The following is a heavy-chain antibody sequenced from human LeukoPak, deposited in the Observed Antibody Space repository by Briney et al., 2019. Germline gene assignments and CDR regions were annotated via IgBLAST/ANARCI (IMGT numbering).Heavy chain of an antibody. CDR2: IIPIFGTA. Sequence: SVKVSCKASGGTFSSYAISWVRQAPGQGLEWMGGIIPIFGTANYAQKFRGRVTITADESTSTAYMELSSLRSEDTAVYYCASNYYDSSGYITGYFDLWGRGTLVTVSS. D-gene: IGHD3-22*01. J-gene: IGHJ2*01. CDR1: GGTFSSYA. CDR3: ASNYYDSSGYITGYFDL. V-gene: IGHV1-69*01.